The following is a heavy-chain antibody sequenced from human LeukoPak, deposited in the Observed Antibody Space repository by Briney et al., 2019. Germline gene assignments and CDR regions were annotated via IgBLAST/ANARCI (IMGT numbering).Heavy chain of an antibody. CDR2: IYYSGST. J-gene: IGHJ4*02. CDR3: AFSVAYYFDY. CDR1: GGSISSSSYY. V-gene: IGHV4-39*07. Sequence: PSETLSLTCTVSGGSISSSSYYWGWSRQPPGKGLEWIGSIYYSGSTYYNPSLKSRVTISVDTSKNQFSLKLSSVTAADTAVYYCAFSVAYYFDYWGQGTLVTVSS. D-gene: IGHD5-12*01.